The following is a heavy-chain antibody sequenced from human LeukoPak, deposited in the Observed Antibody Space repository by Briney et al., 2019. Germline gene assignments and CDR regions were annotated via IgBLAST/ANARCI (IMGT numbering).Heavy chain of an antibody. CDR1: GFNFDDYV. CDR3: AKDRSSGGNSDY. V-gene: IGHV3-23*01. J-gene: IGHJ4*02. Sequence: PGGSLRLSCAASGFNFDDYVMTWVRQAPGKGLEWVSAISGSGGSTYYADSVKGQFTISRDNSKNTLYLQMNSLRAEDTAVYYCAKDRSSGGNSDYWGQGTLVTVSS. CDR2: ISGSGGST. D-gene: IGHD2-15*01.